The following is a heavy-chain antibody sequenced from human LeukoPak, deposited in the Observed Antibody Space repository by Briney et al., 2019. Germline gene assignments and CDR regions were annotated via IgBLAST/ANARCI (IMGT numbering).Heavy chain of an antibody. CDR3: ASGGGSYSTLVRY. Sequence: ASVKVSCKASGYTFTGYYMHWVRQAPGQGLEWMGRVNPNSGGTNYAQKSQGRVTMTRDTSISTAYMELSRLRSDDTAVYYCASGGGSYSTLVRYWGQGTLVTVSS. J-gene: IGHJ4*02. D-gene: IGHD1-26*01. CDR1: GYTFTGYY. CDR2: VNPNSGGT. V-gene: IGHV1-2*06.